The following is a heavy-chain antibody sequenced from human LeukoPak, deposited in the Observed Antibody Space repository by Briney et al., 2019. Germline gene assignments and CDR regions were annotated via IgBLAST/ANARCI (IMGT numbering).Heavy chain of an antibody. Sequence: ASVKVSCKASGYTFTGYYMHWVRQAPGQGLEWMGWVNPNTGNTGYAQKFQGRVTMTRNTSISTAYMELSSLRSEDTAVYYCATDDGSESYYNLGYYFDYWGQGTLVTVSS. CDR1: GYTFTGYY. V-gene: IGHV1-8*02. J-gene: IGHJ4*02. D-gene: IGHD3-10*01. CDR2: VNPNTGNT. CDR3: ATDDGSESYYNLGYYFDY.